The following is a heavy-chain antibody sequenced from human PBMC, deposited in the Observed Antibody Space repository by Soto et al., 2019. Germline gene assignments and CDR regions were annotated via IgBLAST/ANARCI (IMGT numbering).Heavy chain of an antibody. CDR2: ISYDGSNK. CDR1: GFTFSSYG. Sequence: GGSLRLSCAASGFTFSSYGMHWVRQAPGKGLEWVAVISYDGSNKYYADSVKGRFTISRDNSKNTLYLQMNSLRAEDTAGYYCAPSGDLDVWGQGTTVTVSS. D-gene: IGHD1-26*01. CDR3: APSGDLDV. V-gene: IGHV3-30*03. J-gene: IGHJ6*02.